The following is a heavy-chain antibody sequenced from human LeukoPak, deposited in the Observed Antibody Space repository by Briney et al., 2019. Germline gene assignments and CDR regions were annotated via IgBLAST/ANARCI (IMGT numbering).Heavy chain of an antibody. Sequence: GGSLRLSCAASGFTFSSYAMHWFRQAPGEGLEWVSYISSSSSTIYYADSVKGRFTVSRDNAKNSLFLQMNSLRADDTAVYYCSREAAPWGQGTLVTVSS. V-gene: IGHV3-48*01. J-gene: IGHJ5*02. CDR2: ISSSSSTI. CDR1: GFTFSSYA. D-gene: IGHD6-25*01. CDR3: SREAAP.